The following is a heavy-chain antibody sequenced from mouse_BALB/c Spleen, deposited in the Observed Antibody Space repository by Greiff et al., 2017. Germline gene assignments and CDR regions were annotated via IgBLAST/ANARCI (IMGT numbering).Heavy chain of an antibody. CDR1: GFTFSDYY. CDR2: ISDGGSYT. D-gene: IGHD2-10*02. J-gene: IGHJ2*01. CDR3: ARYGNFTLDY. Sequence: DVQLVESGGGLVKPGGSLKLSCAASGFTFSDYYMYWVRQTPEKRLEWVATISDGGSYTYYPDSVKGRFTISRDNAKNNLYLQMSSLKSEDTAMYYCARYGNFTLDYWGQGTTLTVSS. V-gene: IGHV5-4*02.